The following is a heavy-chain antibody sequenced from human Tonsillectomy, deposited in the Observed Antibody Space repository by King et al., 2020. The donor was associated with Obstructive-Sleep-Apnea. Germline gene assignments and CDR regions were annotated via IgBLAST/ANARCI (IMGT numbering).Heavy chain of an antibody. Sequence: VQLVESGGGLVQPGRSLRLSCAASGFTFDDSAMHWVRQAPGKGLEWVSGISWNSGNIAYADSVKGRFTISRDNAKNSLYLQMNSLRAEDTAFYYCVKDCEQQLVVGWFDPWGQGTLVTVSS. CDR1: GFTFDDSA. CDR3: VKDCEQQLVVGWFDP. CDR2: ISWNSGNI. J-gene: IGHJ5*02. V-gene: IGHV3-9*01. D-gene: IGHD6-13*01.